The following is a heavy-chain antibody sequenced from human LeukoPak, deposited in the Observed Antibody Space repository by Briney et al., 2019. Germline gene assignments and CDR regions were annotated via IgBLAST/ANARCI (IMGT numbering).Heavy chain of an antibody. CDR3: ARAREGATPLRAFDF. Sequence: PSETLSLTCTVSGGTISSYYWSWIRQPPGKGLEGMGDIYYSGSTNYNPSLKSRVTISVNTSKNQFSLKLTSMTAADTAVYYCARAREGATPLRAFDFWGQGTMVTVSS. J-gene: IGHJ3*01. D-gene: IGHD1-26*01. V-gene: IGHV4-59*12. CDR1: GGTISSYY. CDR2: IYYSGST.